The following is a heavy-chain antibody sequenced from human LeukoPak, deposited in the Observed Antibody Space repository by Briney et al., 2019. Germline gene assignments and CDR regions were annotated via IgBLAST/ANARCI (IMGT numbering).Heavy chain of an antibody. D-gene: IGHD1-26*01. CDR2: INAGNGNT. CDR3: ARRGSTVYYYYGMDV. CDR1: GYTFTSYA. V-gene: IGHV1-3*01. J-gene: IGHJ6*02. Sequence: GASVKVSCKASGYTFTSYAMHWVRQAPGQRLEWMGWINAGNGNTKYSQKFQGRVTITRDTSASTAYMELSSLRSEDTAVYYCARRGSTVYYYYGMDVWGQGTTVTVSS.